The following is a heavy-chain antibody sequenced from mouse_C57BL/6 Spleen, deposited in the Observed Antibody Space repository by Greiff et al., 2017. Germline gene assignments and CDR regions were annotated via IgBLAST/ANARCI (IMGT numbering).Heavy chain of an antibody. Sequence: VQLQQSGPELVKPGASVKISCKASGYAFSSSWMNWVKQRPGKGLEWIGRIYPGGGGTNYNGTFKGKATLTADKSSSTAYMQLSSLTSEDSAVYFCAREDYDYDGAYWGQGTLVTVSA. J-gene: IGHJ3*01. CDR1: GYAFSSSW. CDR3: AREDYDYDGAY. V-gene: IGHV1-82*01. CDR2: IYPGGGGT. D-gene: IGHD2-4*01.